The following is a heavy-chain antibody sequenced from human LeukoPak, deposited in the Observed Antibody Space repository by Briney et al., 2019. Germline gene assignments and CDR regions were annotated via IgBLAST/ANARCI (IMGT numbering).Heavy chain of an antibody. CDR1: GGTFSSYA. J-gene: IGHJ3*02. CDR3: ARGGVGYGDYVLSHAFDI. Sequence: GSSVKVSCKASGGTFSSYAISWVRQAPGQGLEWMGRIIPILGIANYAQKFQGRVTITADKSTSTAYMELSSLRSEDTAVYYCARGGVGYGDYVLSHAFDIWGQGTMVTVSS. V-gene: IGHV1-69*04. CDR2: IIPILGIA. D-gene: IGHD4-17*01.